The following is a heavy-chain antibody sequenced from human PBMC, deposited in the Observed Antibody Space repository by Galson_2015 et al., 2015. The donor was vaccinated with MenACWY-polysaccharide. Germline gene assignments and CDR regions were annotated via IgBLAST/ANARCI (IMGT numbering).Heavy chain of an antibody. D-gene: IGHD2-15*01. CDR2: INPNSGGT. Sequence: SVKVSCKASGYTFTGYYMHWVRQAPGQGLEWMGWINPNSGGTNYAQKFQGRVTMTRDTSISTAYMELSRLRSDDTAVYYCARGVREVVVAATSYYYYYGMDVWGQGTTVTVSS. CDR1: GYTFTGYY. J-gene: IGHJ6*02. CDR3: ARGVREVVVAATSYYYYYGMDV. V-gene: IGHV1-2*02.